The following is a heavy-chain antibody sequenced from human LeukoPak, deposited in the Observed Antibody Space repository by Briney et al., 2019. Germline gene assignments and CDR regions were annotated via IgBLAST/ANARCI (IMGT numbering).Heavy chain of an antibody. CDR3: ARDGSVDTAIVFFDY. Sequence: ASVKVSCKASGYTFTSYGISWVRQAPGQGLEWMGWISAYNGNTNYAQKLQGRVTMTTDTSTSTAYMELRSLRSDDTAVYYCARDGSVDTAIVFFDYWGQGTLVTASS. J-gene: IGHJ4*02. CDR2: ISAYNGNT. CDR1: GYTFTSYG. D-gene: IGHD5-18*01. V-gene: IGHV1-18*01.